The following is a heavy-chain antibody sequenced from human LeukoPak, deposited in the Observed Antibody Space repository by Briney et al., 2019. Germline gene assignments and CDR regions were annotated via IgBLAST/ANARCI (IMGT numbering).Heavy chain of an antibody. CDR2: INHSGST. D-gene: IGHD3-22*01. V-gene: IGHV4-34*01. J-gene: IGHJ5*02. CDR3: ARDVNYYDSSGYPLP. CDR1: GGSFSGYY. Sequence: KPSETLSLTCAVYGGSFSGYYWSWIRQPPGKGLEWIGEINHSGSTNYNPSLKSRVTISVDTSKNQFSLKLSFVTAADTAVYYCARDVNYYDSSGYPLPWGQGTLVTVPS.